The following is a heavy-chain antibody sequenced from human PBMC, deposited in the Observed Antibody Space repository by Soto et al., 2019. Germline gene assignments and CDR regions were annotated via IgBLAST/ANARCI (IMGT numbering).Heavy chain of an antibody. J-gene: IGHJ4*02. CDR2: IYYSGST. CDR1: GGSISSGGYY. D-gene: IGHD2-2*01. Sequence: QVQLQESGPGLVKPSQTLSLTCTVSGGSISSGGYYWSWIRQHPGKGLEWIGYIYYSGSTYYNPSLQSRVTIPVDTSKNQFSLKLSSVTAADTAVYYCARERYCSSTSCPIDYWGQGTLVTVSS. V-gene: IGHV4-31*03. CDR3: ARERYCSSTSCPIDY.